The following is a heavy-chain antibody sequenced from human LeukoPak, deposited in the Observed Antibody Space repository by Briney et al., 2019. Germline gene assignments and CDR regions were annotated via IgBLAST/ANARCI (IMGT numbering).Heavy chain of an antibody. D-gene: IGHD2-21*02. CDR2: IDPSDSYT. CDR3: AVSSAYCGGDCPDDY. J-gene: IGHJ4*02. Sequence: GESLKISCKGSGYSFTSYWISWVRQMPGKGLEWMGRIDPSDSYTNYSPSFQGHVTISADKSISTAYLQWSSLKASDTAMYYCAVSSAYCGGDCPDDYWGQGTLVTVSS. CDR1: GYSFTSYW. V-gene: IGHV5-10-1*01.